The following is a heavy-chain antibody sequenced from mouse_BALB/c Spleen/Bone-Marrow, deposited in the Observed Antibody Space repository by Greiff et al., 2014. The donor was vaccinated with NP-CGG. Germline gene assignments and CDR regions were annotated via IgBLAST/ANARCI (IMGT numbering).Heavy chain of an antibody. D-gene: IGHD2-3*01. V-gene: IGHV1S56*01. CDR1: GYTFTTYY. J-gene: IGHJ4*01. Sequence: QVQLKESGPELVKPGASVRTSCKASGYTFTTYYIHWVKQRPGQGLEWIGWIYPRNVNTNYNEKFRGKATLTADKSSSTAYMQLSSLTSEDSAVYFCARWLLPYYAMDYWGQGTSVTVSS. CDR2: IYPRNVNT. CDR3: ARWLLPYYAMDY.